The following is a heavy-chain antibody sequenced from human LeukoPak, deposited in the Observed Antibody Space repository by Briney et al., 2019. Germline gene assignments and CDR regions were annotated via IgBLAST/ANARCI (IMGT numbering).Heavy chain of an antibody. D-gene: IGHD6-19*01. CDR1: GFTFSSYG. CDR3: AKLKRLVAGGGLDY. Sequence: QPGRSLRLSCAASGFTFSSYGMHWVRQAPGKGLEWVAVISYDGSNKYYADSVKGRFTISRDNSKNTLYLQMNSLRAEDTAVYYCAKLKRLVAGGGLDYWGQGTLVTVSS. V-gene: IGHV3-30*18. CDR2: ISYDGSNK. J-gene: IGHJ4*02.